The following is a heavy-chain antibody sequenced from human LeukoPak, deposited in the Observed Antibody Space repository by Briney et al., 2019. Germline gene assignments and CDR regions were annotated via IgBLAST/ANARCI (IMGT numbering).Heavy chain of an antibody. J-gene: IGHJ6*03. V-gene: IGHV1-69*13. CDR2: IIPIFGTA. CDR3: ARVVIAVAGYYYYYYMDV. Sequence: SVKVSCKASGGTFSSYAISWVRQAPGQGLERMGGIIPIFGTANYAQKFQGRVTITADESTSTAYMELSSLRSDDTAVYYCARVVIAVAGYYYYYYMDVWGKGTTVTVSS. CDR1: GGTFSSYA. D-gene: IGHD6-19*01.